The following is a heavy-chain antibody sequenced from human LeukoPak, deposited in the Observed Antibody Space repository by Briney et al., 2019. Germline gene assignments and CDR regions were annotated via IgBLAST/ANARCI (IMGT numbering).Heavy chain of an antibody. D-gene: IGHD6-13*01. Sequence: GGSLRLSCEASGFTFSSYAMSWVRQAPGKGLEWVSVISGSGGNTYYADSVKGRFTISRDNSKNTLCLQMNSLRAEDTAVYYCAKTNGYSNSWYDYWGQGTLVTVSS. CDR3: AKTNGYSNSWYDY. CDR1: GFTFSSYA. CDR2: ISGSGGNT. J-gene: IGHJ4*02. V-gene: IGHV3-23*01.